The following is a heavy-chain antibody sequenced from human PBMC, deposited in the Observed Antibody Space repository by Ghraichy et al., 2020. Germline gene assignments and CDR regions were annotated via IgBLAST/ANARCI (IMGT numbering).Heavy chain of an antibody. CDR2: IIPIFGTA. CDR1: GGTFSSYA. J-gene: IGHJ6*03. D-gene: IGHD1-26*01. V-gene: IGHV1-69*13. CDR3: ATGSYYNVYYYYYMDV. Sequence: SVKVSCKASGGTFSSYAISWVRQAPGQGLEWMGGIIPIFGTANYAQKFQGRVTITADESTSTAYMELSSLRSEDTAVYYCATGSYYNVYYYYYMDVWGKGTTVTVSS.